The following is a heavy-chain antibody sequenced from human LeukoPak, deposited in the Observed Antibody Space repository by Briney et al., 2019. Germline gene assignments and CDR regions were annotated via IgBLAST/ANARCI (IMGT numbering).Heavy chain of an antibody. CDR2: IGSSGGAM. Sequence: GGSLRLSCAASGFTFSTYEMNWVRQAPGKGLEWVSYIGSSGGAMFYADSVKGRFTISRDNAKNSLYLQVNSLRAEDTAVYYCARAPIDSNGYTVCFDYWGQGTLVTVSS. CDR1: GFTFSTYE. V-gene: IGHV3-48*03. D-gene: IGHD3-22*01. J-gene: IGHJ4*02. CDR3: ARAPIDSNGYTVCFDY.